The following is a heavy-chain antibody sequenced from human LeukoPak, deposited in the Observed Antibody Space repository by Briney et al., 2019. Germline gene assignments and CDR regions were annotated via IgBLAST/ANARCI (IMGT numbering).Heavy chain of an antibody. CDR3: ARRRTRFLGGFDY. V-gene: IGHV4-4*09. CDR2: IYTSGST. J-gene: IGHJ4*02. Sequence: SETLSLTCTVSGGSISSYYWSWIRQPPGKGLEWIGYIYTSGSTNYNPSLKSRVTMSVDTSKNQFSLKLSSVTAADTAVYYCARRRTRFLGGFDYWGQGTLVTVSS. CDR1: GGSISSYY. D-gene: IGHD3-3*01.